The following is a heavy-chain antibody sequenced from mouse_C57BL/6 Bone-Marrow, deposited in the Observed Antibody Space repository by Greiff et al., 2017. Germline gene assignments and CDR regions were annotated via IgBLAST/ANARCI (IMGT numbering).Heavy chain of an antibody. J-gene: IGHJ2*01. CDR3: ALWLRRGNYFDY. Sequence: VHLVESGPELVKPGASVKISCKASGYAFSSSWMNWVKQRPGKGLEWIGRIYPGDGDTNYNGKFNGKATLTADKSSSTAYMQLSSLTSEDSAVYFCALWLRRGNYFDYWGQGTTLTVSS. CDR1: GYAFSSSW. D-gene: IGHD2-2*01. V-gene: IGHV1-82*01. CDR2: IYPGDGDT.